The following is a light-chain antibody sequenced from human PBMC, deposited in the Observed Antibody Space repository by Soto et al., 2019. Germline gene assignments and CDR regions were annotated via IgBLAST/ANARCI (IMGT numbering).Light chain of an antibody. CDR1: SSDVGGYNY. Sequence: QSVLTQPRSVSGSPGQPVTISCTGTSSDVGGYNYVSWYQQHPGKAPKLIMYDVSKRPSGVPDRFSGSKSGKTASLTISGLQAEDEAEYYCCSYAGSYTYVFGTETKLTVL. CDR3: CSYAGSYTYV. V-gene: IGLV2-11*01. CDR2: DVS. J-gene: IGLJ1*01.